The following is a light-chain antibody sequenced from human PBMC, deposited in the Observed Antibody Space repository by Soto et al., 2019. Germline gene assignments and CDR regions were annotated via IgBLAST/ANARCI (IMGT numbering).Light chain of an antibody. J-gene: IGLJ1*01. Sequence: QSALTQPASVSGAPGQSITISCTGTSSDVGSYNLVSWYQQYSGKAPKLMIYEGSKRPSGVSNRFSGSKSGNTASLTISGLQAEDEADYYCCSYGGRSTYVFGTGTKVTVL. CDR3: CSYGGRSTYV. CDR2: EGS. V-gene: IGLV2-23*01. CDR1: SSDVGSYNL.